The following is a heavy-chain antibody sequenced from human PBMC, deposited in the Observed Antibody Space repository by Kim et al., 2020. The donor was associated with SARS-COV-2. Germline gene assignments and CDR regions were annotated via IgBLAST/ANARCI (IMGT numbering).Heavy chain of an antibody. CDR3: ARRCRYYYDSSGYYSFFDY. Sequence: ECIGSIYYSGSTYYNPPLKSRVTISVDTSKNQFSLKLSSVTAADTAVYYCARRCRYYYDSSGYYSFFDYWGQGTLVTVSS. CDR2: IYYSGST. J-gene: IGHJ4*02. V-gene: IGHV4-39*01. D-gene: IGHD3-22*01.